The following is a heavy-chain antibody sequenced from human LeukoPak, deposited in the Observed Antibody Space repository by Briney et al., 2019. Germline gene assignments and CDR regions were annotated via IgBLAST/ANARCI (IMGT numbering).Heavy chain of an antibody. J-gene: IGHJ4*02. CDR2: ISSSSSYI. V-gene: IGHV3-21*01. CDR3: ARDPSRAGYNWASYTFDY. D-gene: IGHD5-24*01. CDR1: GLPFSSYS. Sequence: GGSLRLCCAASGLPFSSYSMNWVRQAPGKGVEWVSSISSSSSYIYYADSVKGRFTISRDNAKNSLYLHMNSLRAEDTAVYYCARDPSRAGYNWASYTFDYWGQGTLVTVSS.